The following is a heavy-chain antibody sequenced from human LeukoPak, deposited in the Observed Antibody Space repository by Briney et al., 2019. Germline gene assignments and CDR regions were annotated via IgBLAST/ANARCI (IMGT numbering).Heavy chain of an antibody. CDR1: GYPVTSYW. V-gene: IGHV5-51*01. CDR3: ARHPPGGLSITGTKEPYYYYYMDV. J-gene: IGHJ6*03. Sequence: GESLKISCKGSGYPVTSYWIGWVRQMTGKGLEWVGIIYPGDSDTRYSPSLQGQVTISADKSIGTAYLQWSSLKASDTAMYYCARHPPGGLSITGTKEPYYYYYMDVWGKGTTVNVSS. CDR2: IYPGDSDT. D-gene: IGHD1-7*01.